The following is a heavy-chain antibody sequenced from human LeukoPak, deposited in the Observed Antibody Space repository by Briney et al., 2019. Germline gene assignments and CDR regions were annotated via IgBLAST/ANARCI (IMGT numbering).Heavy chain of an antibody. CDR2: IYYSGST. V-gene: IGHV4-39*07. J-gene: IGHJ5*02. Sequence: PSETLSLTCTVSGGSISSSSYYWGWIRQPPGKGLEWIGSIYYSGSTYYNPSLKSRVTISVDTSKNQFSLKLSSVTAADTAVYYCARSITIFVDPSRKTKGGHWWFDPWGQGTLVTVSS. CDR1: GGSISSSSYY. CDR3: ARSITIFVDPSRKTKGGHWWFDP. D-gene: IGHD3-3*01.